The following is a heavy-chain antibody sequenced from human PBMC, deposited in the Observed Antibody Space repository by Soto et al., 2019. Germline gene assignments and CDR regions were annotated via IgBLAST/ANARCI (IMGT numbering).Heavy chain of an antibody. J-gene: IGHJ5*02. CDR3: ARYCSSTSCYGSNWFDP. D-gene: IGHD2-2*01. V-gene: IGHV1-69*02. CDR1: GGTFSSYT. CDR2: IIPILGIA. Sequence: QVQLVQSGAEVKKPGSSVKVSCKASGGTFSSYTISWVRQAPGQGLEWMGRIIPILGIANYAQKFQGRVTIAADKPTSTAYMELSSLRSEDTAVYYCARYCSSTSCYGSNWFDPWGQGTLVTVSA.